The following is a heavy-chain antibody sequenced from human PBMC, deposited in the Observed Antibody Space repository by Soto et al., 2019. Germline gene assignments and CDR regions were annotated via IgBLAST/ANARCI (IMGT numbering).Heavy chain of an antibody. CDR1: GYIFTAYS. CDR3: AREENCSDGICYSEYFQR. D-gene: IGHD2-15*01. J-gene: IGHJ1*01. V-gene: IGHV1-46*01. Sequence: AAVEVSCKXSGYIFTAYSMHWVRQAPGQGLEWMGVVNPSGGSTNYAQKFQGRITMTRDTSTSTVYMDLSSLTSEDTAVYYCAREENCSDGICYSEYFQRWGQGTLVNRLL. CDR2: VNPSGGST.